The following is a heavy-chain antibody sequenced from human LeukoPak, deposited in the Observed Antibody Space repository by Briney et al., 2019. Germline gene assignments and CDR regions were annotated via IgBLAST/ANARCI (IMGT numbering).Heavy chain of an antibody. CDR3: ARVYYASWSGQPLSQHWLDP. CDR2: IRSTGSST. V-gene: IGHV3-11*04. J-gene: IGHJ5*02. Sequence: GGSLRLSCTASGFTFRDYYVTWIRQAPGKGLEWVSYIRSTGSSTAYADSVKGRFAISRDNAKNSLYLQMNGLRVEDTAVYYCARVYYASWSGQPLSQHWLDPWGQGTLVTVSS. CDR1: GFTFRDYY. D-gene: IGHD3-3*01.